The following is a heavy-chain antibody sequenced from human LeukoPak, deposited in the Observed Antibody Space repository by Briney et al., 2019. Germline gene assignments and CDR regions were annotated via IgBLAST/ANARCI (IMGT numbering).Heavy chain of an antibody. CDR1: GYTLTELS. J-gene: IGHJ6*02. CDR3: ATDPVPGNLRVLYGMDV. V-gene: IGHV1-24*01. D-gene: IGHD4-23*01. Sequence: ASVKVSFKVSGYTLTELSMHWVRQAPGKGLEWMGGFDPEDGETIYAQKFQGRVTMTEDTSTDTAYMELSSLRSEDTAVYYCATDPVPGNLRVLYGMDVWGQGTTVTVSS. CDR2: FDPEDGET.